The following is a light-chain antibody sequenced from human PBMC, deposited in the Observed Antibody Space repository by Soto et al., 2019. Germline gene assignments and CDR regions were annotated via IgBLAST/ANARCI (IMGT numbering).Light chain of an antibody. V-gene: IGLV2-14*03. J-gene: IGLJ1*01. CDR1: SSDVGYYNY. CDR3: SSYTTSSTYV. Sequence: QSALTQPASVSGSPGQSITISCTGTSSDVGYYNYVSWYQQHPGKAPKLMVYDVGNRPSGVSHRFSGSKSGNTASLTISGLQAEDEADYYCSSYTTSSTYVFGTGTKLTDL. CDR2: DVG.